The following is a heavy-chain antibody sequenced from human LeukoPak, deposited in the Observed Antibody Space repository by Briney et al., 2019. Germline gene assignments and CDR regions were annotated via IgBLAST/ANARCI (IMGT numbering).Heavy chain of an antibody. CDR3: ARVMGLYGDYEDAFDI. J-gene: IGHJ3*02. V-gene: IGHV1-3*01. D-gene: IGHD4-17*01. Sequence: ASVRVSCKASGYTFTSYAMHWVRQAPGQRLEWMGWINAGNGNTKYSQKFQGRVTITRDTSASTAYIELSSLRSEDTAVYYCARVMGLYGDYEDAFDIWGQGTMVTVSS. CDR2: INAGNGNT. CDR1: GYTFTSYA.